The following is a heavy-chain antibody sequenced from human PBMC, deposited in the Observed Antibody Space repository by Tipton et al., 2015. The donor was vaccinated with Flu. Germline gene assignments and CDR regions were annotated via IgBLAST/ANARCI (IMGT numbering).Heavy chain of an antibody. Sequence: TLSLTCSVSGYSINSGYYWGWVRRPPGKGLVWIGTIYRSGSTYYNPPRKSRLTILVDTSQNPFSLRLSSVTAADTDVYYCARQVMDTAVYLGMYFDRWGRGTLVTVSS. CDR1: GYSINSGYY. V-gene: IGHV4-38-2*01. D-gene: IGHD5-18*01. CDR2: IYRSGST. J-gene: IGHJ2*01. CDR3: ARQVMDTAVYLGMYFDR.